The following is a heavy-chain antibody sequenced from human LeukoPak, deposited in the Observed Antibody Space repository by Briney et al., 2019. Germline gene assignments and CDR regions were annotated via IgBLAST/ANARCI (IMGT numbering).Heavy chain of an antibody. CDR3: AKGVRITMVRGAFDT. V-gene: IGHV3-9*01. CDR2: ISWNSGSI. J-gene: IGHJ3*02. D-gene: IGHD3-10*01. Sequence: SLRLSCAASGFTFYDYAMHWVRQAPGKGLEWVSGISWNSGSIAYADSAKGRFTISRDNAKNSLYLQMNSLRAGDTALYYCAKGVRITMVRGAFDTWGQGTMVTVAS. CDR1: GFTFYDYA.